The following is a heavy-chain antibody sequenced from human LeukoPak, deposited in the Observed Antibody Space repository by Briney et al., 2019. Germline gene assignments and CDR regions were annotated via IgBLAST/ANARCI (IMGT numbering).Heavy chain of an antibody. Sequence: PSETLSLTCTVSGGSISSGSYYWSWIRQPVGKGLEWIGRIYTSGSTNYNPSLKSRVTISVDTSENQFSLKLSSVTAADTAVYYCARWYSRGWAYYFDYWGQGTLVTVSS. J-gene: IGHJ4*02. CDR1: GGSISSGSYY. CDR2: IYTSGST. V-gene: IGHV4-61*02. CDR3: ARWYSRGWAYYFDY. D-gene: IGHD6-19*01.